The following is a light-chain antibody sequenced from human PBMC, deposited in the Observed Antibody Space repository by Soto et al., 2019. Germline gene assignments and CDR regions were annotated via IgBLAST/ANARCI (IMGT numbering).Light chain of an antibody. CDR2: LEGSGSY. J-gene: IGLJ3*02. CDR3: ETWDSNTRV. CDR1: SGHSSYI. Sequence: QSVLTQSSSASASLGSSVKLTCTLSSGHSSYIIAWHQQQPGKAPRYLMKLEGSGSYNKGSGVPDRFSGSISGADRYLTIPNLQSEDEADYYCETWDSNTRVFGGGTKLTVL. V-gene: IGLV4-60*03.